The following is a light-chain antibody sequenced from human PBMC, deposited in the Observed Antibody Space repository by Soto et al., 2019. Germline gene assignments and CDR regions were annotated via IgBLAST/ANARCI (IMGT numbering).Light chain of an antibody. J-gene: IGKJ4*01. CDR2: GAS. Sequence: EIVLTQSPGTLSLSPGERATLSCRASQSVSSTYLAWYQQKPGQAPRLLIYGASSRATDIPDRFSGSGSGTDFTLTITRLEPEDFAVYYCQQYGRSPFTFGGGTKVEIK. CDR1: QSVSSTY. V-gene: IGKV3-20*01. CDR3: QQYGRSPFT.